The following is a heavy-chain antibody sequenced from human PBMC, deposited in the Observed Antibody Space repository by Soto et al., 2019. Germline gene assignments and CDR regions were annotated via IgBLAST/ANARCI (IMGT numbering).Heavy chain of an antibody. CDR2: IIPMVGTA. J-gene: IGHJ5*02. CDR3: ATGPFLFLEGTQYYNWFDP. CDR1: GGTFSSYA. V-gene: IGHV1-69*12. D-gene: IGHD3-3*01. Sequence: QVQLVQSGTEVKRPGSSVNVSCKASGGTFSSYAVSWVRQAPGQGLEWMGGIIPMVGTANYAPNFQDRVTMTADASTSIAYMDLSRLRSEDTAVYYSATGPFLFLEGTQYYNWFDPWGQGTLVIVTS.